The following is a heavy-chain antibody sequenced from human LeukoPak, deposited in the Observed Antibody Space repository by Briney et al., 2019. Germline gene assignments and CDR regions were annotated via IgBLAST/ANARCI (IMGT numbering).Heavy chain of an antibody. V-gene: IGHV4-59*01. CDR3: ARGGWGAVTTHFDY. D-gene: IGHD4-17*01. Sequence: SETLSLTCTVSGGSISSYYWSWIRQPPGKGLEWIGYIYYSGSTNYNPSLKSRVTISVDTSKNQFSLKLSSVTAADTAVYYCARGGWGAVTTHFDYRGQGTLVTVSS. CDR1: GGSISSYY. CDR2: IYYSGST. J-gene: IGHJ4*02.